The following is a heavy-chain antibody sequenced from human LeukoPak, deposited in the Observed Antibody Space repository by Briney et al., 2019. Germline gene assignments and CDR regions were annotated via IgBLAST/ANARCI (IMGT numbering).Heavy chain of an antibody. D-gene: IGHD6-13*01. CDR3: ARSLAAAGTRGFDC. V-gene: IGHV3-21*01. J-gene: IGHJ4*02. CDR1: GFTFSSYS. CDR2: ISSSSSYI. Sequence: TGGSLRLSCAASGFTFSSYSMNWVRQAPGKGLEWVSSISSSSSYIYYADSVKGRFTISRDNAKNSLYLQMNSLRAEDTAVYYCARSLAAAGTRGFDCWGQGTLVTVSS.